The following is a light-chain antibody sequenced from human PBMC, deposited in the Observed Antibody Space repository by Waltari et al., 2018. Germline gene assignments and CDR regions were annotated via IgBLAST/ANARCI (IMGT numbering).Light chain of an antibody. CDR3: QQYYNIPYT. J-gene: IGKJ2*01. CDR1: QSLLYISNNKYY. CDR2: LAS. Sequence: DIVMTPSPDSLAVSLGERATINCKSSQSLLYISNNKYYLAWYRQKPGQPPKLLIYLASTRESEVPDRFSGSGSGTDFTLTISRLQTEDVAVYYCQQYYNIPYTFGQGTKLEIK. V-gene: IGKV4-1*01.